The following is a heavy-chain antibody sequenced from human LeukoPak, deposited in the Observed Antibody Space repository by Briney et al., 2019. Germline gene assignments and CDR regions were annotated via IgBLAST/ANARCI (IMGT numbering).Heavy chain of an antibody. CDR1: GFTFSDYA. Sequence: PGGSLRLSCTASGFTFSDYATHWVRQAPGKGLEWVAVISYDGTNKYYADSVKGRFTISRDNSKNTLYLQMNSLRAEDTAVYYCAKVVGIVGATNYYYYMDVWGKGTTVTVSS. CDR2: ISYDGTNK. CDR3: AKVVGIVGATNYYYYMDV. V-gene: IGHV3-30-3*01. J-gene: IGHJ6*03. D-gene: IGHD1-26*01.